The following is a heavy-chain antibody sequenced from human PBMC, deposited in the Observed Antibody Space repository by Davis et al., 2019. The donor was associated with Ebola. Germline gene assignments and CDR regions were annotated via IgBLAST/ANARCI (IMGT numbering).Heavy chain of an antibody. CDR1: GFTFSSYG. CDR2: IWYDGSNK. J-gene: IGHJ4*02. V-gene: IGHV3-33*01. D-gene: IGHD5/OR15-5a*01. Sequence: PGGSLRLSCAASGFTFSSYGMHWVRQAPGKGLEWVAVIWYDGSNKYYADSVKGRFTISRDNSKNTLYLQMNSLRAEDTAVYYCARIESITGDSHYWGQGTLVTVSS. CDR3: ARIESITGDSHY.